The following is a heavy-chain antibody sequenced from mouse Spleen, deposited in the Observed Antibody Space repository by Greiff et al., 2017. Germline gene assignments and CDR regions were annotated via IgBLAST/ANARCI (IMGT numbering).Heavy chain of an antibody. D-gene: IGHD1-1*01. CDR2: ISSGGGST. CDR1: GFAFSSYD. J-gene: IGHJ1*01. V-gene: IGHV5-12-1*01. Sequence: EVKLMESGGGLVKPGGSLKLSCAASGFAFSSYDMSWVRQTPEKRLEWVAYISSGGGSTYYPDTVKGRFTISRDNAKYTPYLQMSSLKSADTAVYYCVSYYYGSRPWYFAVWGAGTTGTVSS. CDR3: VSYYYGSRPWYFAV.